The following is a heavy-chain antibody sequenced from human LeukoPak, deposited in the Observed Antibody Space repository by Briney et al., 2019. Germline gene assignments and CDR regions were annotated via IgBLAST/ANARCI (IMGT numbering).Heavy chain of an antibody. Sequence: ASVKVSCKASGYTFTSYDINWVRQATGQGLEWMGWMNPNSGNTGYAQKFQGRVTMTRNTSISTAYMELSSLRSEDTAVYNCARGPTVGITFGGVIVTDFDYWGQGTLVTVSS. CDR2: MNPNSGNT. D-gene: IGHD3-16*02. V-gene: IGHV1-8*01. CDR1: GYTFTSYD. CDR3: ARGPTVGITFGGVIVTDFDY. J-gene: IGHJ4*02.